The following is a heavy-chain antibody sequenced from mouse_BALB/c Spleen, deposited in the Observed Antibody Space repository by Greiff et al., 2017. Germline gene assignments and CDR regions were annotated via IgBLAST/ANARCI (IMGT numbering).Heavy chain of an antibody. Sequence: LVESGAELMKPGASVKISCKATGYTFSSYWIEWVKQRPGHGLEWIGEILPGSGSTNYNEKFKGKATFTADTSSNTAYMQLSSLTSEDSAVYYCARGWLLYAMDYWGQGTSVTVSS. V-gene: IGHV1-9*01. CDR3: ARGWLLYAMDY. J-gene: IGHJ4*01. D-gene: IGHD2-3*01. CDR1: GYTFSSYW. CDR2: ILPGSGST.